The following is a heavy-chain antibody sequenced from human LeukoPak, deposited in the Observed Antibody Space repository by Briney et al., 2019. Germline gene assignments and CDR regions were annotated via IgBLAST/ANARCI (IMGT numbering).Heavy chain of an antibody. V-gene: IGHV3-7*01. CDR1: GFSFSSFW. CDR2: IKQDGSKK. J-gene: IGHJ3*01. D-gene: IGHD4-17*01. Sequence: GGSLRLSCAASGFSFSSFWMTWVRQAPGKGLEWVANIKQDGSKKHYVDSVKGRFTISRDNAKNSLYLQMNSPRAEDTAVYYCARDPHGDYASDAFDFWGQGTMVTVSS. CDR3: ARDPHGDYASDAFDF.